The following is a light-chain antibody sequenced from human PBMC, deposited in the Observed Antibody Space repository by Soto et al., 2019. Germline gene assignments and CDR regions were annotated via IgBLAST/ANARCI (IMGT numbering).Light chain of an antibody. CDR2: DAS. CDR1: QSIATW. CDR3: QQYKSYAWT. J-gene: IGKJ1*01. Sequence: DIQMTQSPSTLSASVGDRVTITCRASQSIATWLAWYQQKPGEAPKLLIYDASTLESGVPSRFSGSASGTEVTLTISSLQPDDFATYYCQQYKSYAWTFGQGTKVEIK. V-gene: IGKV1-5*01.